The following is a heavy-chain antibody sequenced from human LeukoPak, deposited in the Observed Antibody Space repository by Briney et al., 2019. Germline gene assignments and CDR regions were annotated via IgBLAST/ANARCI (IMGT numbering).Heavy chain of an antibody. V-gene: IGHV1-18*01. D-gene: IGHD3-9*01. Sequence: GASVKVSCKASGYTFTSYGISWVRQAPGQGLEWMGWISAYNGNTNYAQKLQGRVTMTTDTSTSTAYMELRSLRSDDTAVYYCARDRYYNILTGFRRSDGFDIWGQGTMVTVSS. CDR2: ISAYNGNT. CDR1: GYTFTSYG. J-gene: IGHJ3*02. CDR3: ARDRYYNILTGFRRSDGFDI.